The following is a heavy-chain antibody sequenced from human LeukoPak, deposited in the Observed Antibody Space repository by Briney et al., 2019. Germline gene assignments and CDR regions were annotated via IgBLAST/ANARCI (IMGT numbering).Heavy chain of an antibody. J-gene: IGHJ6*03. CDR2: MNPNSGNT. CDR3: ARGVVVPAATGLTYYYYMDV. Sequence: ASVKVSRKASGYTFTSYDINWVRQATGQGLEWMGWMNPNSGNTGYAQKFQGRVTMTRNTSISTAYMELSSLRSEDTAVYYCARGVVVPAATGLTYYYYMDVWGKGTTVTISS. CDR1: GYTFTSYD. V-gene: IGHV1-8*01. D-gene: IGHD2-2*01.